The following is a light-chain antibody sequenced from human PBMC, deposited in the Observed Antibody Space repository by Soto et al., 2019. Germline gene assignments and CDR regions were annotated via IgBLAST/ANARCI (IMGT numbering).Light chain of an antibody. CDR1: ESIDNW. CDR2: AAS. V-gene: IGKV1-5*01. J-gene: IGKJ1*01. CDR3: QHSHTDWT. Sequence: DIQMTQSPSTLSASVGDTVTITCRASESIDNWLAWYQQKPGKAPKLLIFAASTLVRGVPSRFSGRGSGTEFTLTISSLQADDYSTCYCQHSHTDWTFGQGTKLEIK.